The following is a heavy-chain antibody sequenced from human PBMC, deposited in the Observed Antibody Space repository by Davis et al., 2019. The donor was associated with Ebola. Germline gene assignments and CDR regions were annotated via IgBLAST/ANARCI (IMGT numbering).Heavy chain of an antibody. CDR1: GGSFSGYY. D-gene: IGHD5-12*01. Sequence: SETLSLTCAVYGGSFSGYYWRWIRQPPGKGLEWIGEINHSGSTNYNPSPKSRVTISVDTSKNQFSLKLSSVTAADTAVYYCARDRGWLRRGPGGMDVWGQGTTVTVSS. CDR2: INHSGST. CDR3: ARDRGWLRRGPGGMDV. J-gene: IGHJ6*02. V-gene: IGHV4-34*01.